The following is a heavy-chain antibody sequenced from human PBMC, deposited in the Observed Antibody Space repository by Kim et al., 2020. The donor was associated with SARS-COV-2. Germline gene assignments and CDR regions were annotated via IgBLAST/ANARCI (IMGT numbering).Heavy chain of an antibody. CDR1: GFTFSSYS. CDR2: ISSSSSTI. CDR3: ARDLNYYGSGSYAYYYGMDV. V-gene: IGHV3-48*02. D-gene: IGHD3-10*01. Sequence: GGSLRLSCAASGFTFSSYSMNWVRQAPGKGLEWVSYISSSSSTIYYADSVKGRFTISRDNAKNSLYLQMNSLRDEDTAVYYCARDLNYYGSGSYAYYYGMDVWGQGTTVTVSS. J-gene: IGHJ6*02.